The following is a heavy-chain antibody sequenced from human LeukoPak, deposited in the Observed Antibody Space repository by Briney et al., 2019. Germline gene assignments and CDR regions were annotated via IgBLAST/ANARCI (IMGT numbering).Heavy chain of an antibody. V-gene: IGHV3-9*02. CDR1: GFTSDDCA. CDR3: ARGVGGDSRFDP. J-gene: IGHJ5*02. CDR2: ISWNSGSI. D-gene: IGHD1-26*01. Sequence: GGSLRLSCAGSGFTSDDCAMHWVRQAPGKGLEWVSGISWNSGSIGYADSVKGRFTISRDNAKNTLYLQMNSLRAEDTAVYYCARGVGGDSRFDPWGQGTLVTVSS.